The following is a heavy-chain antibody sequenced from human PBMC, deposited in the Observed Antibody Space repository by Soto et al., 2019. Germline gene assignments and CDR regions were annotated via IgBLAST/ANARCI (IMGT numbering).Heavy chain of an antibody. Sequence: QITLKESGPPLVKPTQTLTLTCTFSGFSLSTSGVGVGWIRQPPGKALEWLALIYWNDDKRYSPSLQNRLTITKDSSKNQVVLTMTNMDPVDTATYYCAHSPSTLYCDSTSCLFYFDYWGQGTLVTVSS. J-gene: IGHJ4*02. CDR2: IYWNDDK. CDR3: AHSPSTLYCDSTSCLFYFDY. CDR1: GFSLSTSGVG. V-gene: IGHV2-5*01. D-gene: IGHD2-2*01.